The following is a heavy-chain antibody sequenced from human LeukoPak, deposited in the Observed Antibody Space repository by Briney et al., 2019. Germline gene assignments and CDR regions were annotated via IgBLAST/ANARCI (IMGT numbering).Heavy chain of an antibody. V-gene: IGHV3-23*01. CDR3: AKNYYDSSGHFDY. Sequence: GGSLRLSCAASGFTFSSYAMSWVRQAPGKGLEWVSTISGSVANTYYADSVKGRVTVSRDNSKNTLYLQMNSLRAEDTAVYYCAKNYYDSSGHFDYWGQGTLVTVSS. D-gene: IGHD3-22*01. J-gene: IGHJ4*02. CDR2: ISGSVANT. CDR1: GFTFSSYA.